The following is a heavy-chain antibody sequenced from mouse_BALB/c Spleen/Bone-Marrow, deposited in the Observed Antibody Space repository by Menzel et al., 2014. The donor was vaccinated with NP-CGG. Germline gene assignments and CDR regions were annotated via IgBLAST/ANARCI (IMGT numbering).Heavy chain of an antibody. V-gene: IGHV14-3*02. Sequence: DVQLQESGAELVKPGASVKLSCTASGFNIKDTYMHWVKQRSEQGPEWIGRIDPANGNTKYDPKFQGKATITADTSSNTAYLQLSSLTSEDTAVYYCARMITAYWGQGTLVTVSA. CDR3: ARMITAY. CDR2: IDPANGNT. J-gene: IGHJ3*01. D-gene: IGHD2-4*01. CDR1: GFNIKDTY.